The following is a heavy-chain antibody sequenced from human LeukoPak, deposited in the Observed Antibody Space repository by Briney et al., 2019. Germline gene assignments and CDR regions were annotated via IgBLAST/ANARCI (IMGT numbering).Heavy chain of an antibody. D-gene: IGHD3-22*01. Sequence: PSETLSLTCAVYGGSFSGYYWSWIRQPPGKGLEWIGEINHSGSTNYNPSFKSRVTISVDTSKNQFSLKLSSVTAADTAVYYCTRDGDSSANPWYFDYWGQGTLVTVSS. V-gene: IGHV4-34*01. J-gene: IGHJ4*02. CDR1: GGSFSGYY. CDR2: INHSGST. CDR3: TRDGDSSANPWYFDY.